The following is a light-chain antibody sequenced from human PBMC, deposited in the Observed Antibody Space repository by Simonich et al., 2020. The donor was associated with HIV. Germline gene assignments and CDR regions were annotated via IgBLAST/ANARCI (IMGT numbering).Light chain of an antibody. CDR3: QSYDSSNHVV. V-gene: IGLV6-57*01. CDR2: EDN. Sequence: NFMLTQPHSVSESPGKTVTISCTRSSGSIARNYVQWYQQRPGSSPTTVIYEDNQRPSGFPDLFSGSIDSSSNTASLTISGLKTEDEADYYCQSYDSSNHVVFGGGTQLTVL. J-gene: IGLJ7*01. CDR1: SGSIARNY.